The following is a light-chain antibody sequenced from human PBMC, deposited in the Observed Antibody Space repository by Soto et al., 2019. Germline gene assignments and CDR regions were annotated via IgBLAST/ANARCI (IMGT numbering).Light chain of an antibody. V-gene: IGKV3-11*01. CDR1: QSVSRY. Sequence: EIVLTQYPAILSLSPGERATLSCRASQSVSRYLTWYQQKPGQATRLLIYAASTRATGIPARFSGSGSGTDFTLTISSLEPEEFAGYYCQQRSNWPLTFGGGTKGEIK. CDR2: AAS. CDR3: QQRSNWPLT. J-gene: IGKJ4*01.